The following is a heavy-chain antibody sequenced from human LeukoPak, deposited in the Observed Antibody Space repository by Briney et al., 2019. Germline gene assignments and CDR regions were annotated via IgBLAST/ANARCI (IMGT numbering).Heavy chain of an antibody. CDR2: INSDGTTI. Sequence: GGPLRLSCAASGFTFTSYELNWVRQAPGKGREWVSYINSDGTTIYYADSARGGFTISRDYAKNSLYLQMNTLRAEDTAIYYCARERAVVGAGFDYWGQGTLVTVSS. CDR1: GFTFTSYE. J-gene: IGHJ4*02. D-gene: IGHD6-19*01. CDR3: ARERAVVGAGFDY. V-gene: IGHV3-48*03.